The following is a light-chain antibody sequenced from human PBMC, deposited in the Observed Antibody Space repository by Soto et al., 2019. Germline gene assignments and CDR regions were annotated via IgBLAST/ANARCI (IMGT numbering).Light chain of an antibody. V-gene: IGLV1-40*01. Sequence: QSVLTQPPSVSGAPGQRVTISCTGSSSNIGAGYDVHWYQQLPGTAPKVLIYGNSNRPSGVPDRFSGSKSGTSASLAITGLQAEDEADYYCQSYDSSLSVVFGGGTKFTVL. CDR1: SSNIGAGYD. CDR2: GNS. J-gene: IGLJ2*01. CDR3: QSYDSSLSVV.